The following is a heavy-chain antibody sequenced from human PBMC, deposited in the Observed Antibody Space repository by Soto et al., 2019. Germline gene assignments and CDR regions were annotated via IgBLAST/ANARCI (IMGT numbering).Heavy chain of an antibody. V-gene: IGHV3-30*18. CDR2: ISYDGSNK. CDR1: GFTFSSYG. CDR3: AKDGWGCSGGSCYVPDY. J-gene: IGHJ4*02. Sequence: GGSLRLSCAASGFTFSSYGMHWVRQAPGKGLEWVAVISYDGSNKYYADSVKGRFTISRDNSKNTLYLQMNSLRAEDTAVYYCAKDGWGCSGGSCYVPDYWGQGTLVTVSS. D-gene: IGHD2-15*01.